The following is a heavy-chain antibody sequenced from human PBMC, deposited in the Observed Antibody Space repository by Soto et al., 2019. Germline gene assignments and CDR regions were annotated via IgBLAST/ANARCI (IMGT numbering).Heavy chain of an antibody. CDR3: AKDLLMVYAIPIAVGGNY. D-gene: IGHD2-8*01. V-gene: IGHV3-23*01. CDR1: GFTFSSYA. CDR2: ISGSGGST. J-gene: IGHJ4*02. Sequence: EVQLLESGGGLVQPGGSPGLSCAASGFTFSSYAMSWVRQAPGKGLEWVSAISGSGGSTYYADSVKGRFTISRDNSKNTLYLQMNSLRAEDTAVYYCAKDLLMVYAIPIAVGGNYWGQGTLVTVSS.